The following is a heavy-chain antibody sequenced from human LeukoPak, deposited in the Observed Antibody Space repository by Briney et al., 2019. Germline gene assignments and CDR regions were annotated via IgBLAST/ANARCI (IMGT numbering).Heavy chain of an antibody. CDR3: ARNGHYSIDY. D-gene: IGHD3-3*01. J-gene: IGHJ4*02. CDR1: GGSFSGYY. V-gene: IGHV4-34*01. CDR2: IYHSGST. Sequence: QPSETLSLTCAVYGGSFSGYYWSWIRQPPGKGLEWIGEIYHSGSTNYNPSLKSRVTMSLDKSKNQFSLKLSSVTAADTAVYYCARNGHYSIDYWGQGTPVTVSS.